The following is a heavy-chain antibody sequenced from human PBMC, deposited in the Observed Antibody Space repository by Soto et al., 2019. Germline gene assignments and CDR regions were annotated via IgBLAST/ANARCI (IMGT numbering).Heavy chain of an antibody. J-gene: IGHJ3*02. CDR2: IKSKTDGGTT. Sequence: GGSLRLSCAASGFTFSNAWMSWVRQAPGKGLEWVGRIKSKTDGGTTDYAAPVKGRFTISRDDSKNTLYLQMNSLRAEDTAVFYCAKAPSTVVNPGDAFDIWGQGTMVTVSS. CDR1: GFTFSNAW. CDR3: AKAPSTVVNPGDAFDI. D-gene: IGHD4-17*01. V-gene: IGHV3-15*01.